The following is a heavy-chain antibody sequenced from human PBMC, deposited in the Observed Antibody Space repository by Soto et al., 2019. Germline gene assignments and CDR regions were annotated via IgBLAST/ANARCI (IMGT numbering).Heavy chain of an antibody. V-gene: IGHV3-11*01. J-gene: IGHJ4*02. CDR3: ARDFDADSRTDFDY. CDR1: GFIFSHYY. D-gene: IGHD4-17*01. CDR2: ISGNGRII. Sequence: QVLLVESGGGLVKPGGSLRLSCATSGFIFSHYYMHWIRQAPGKGLEWISYISGNGRIIQYADSAQGRFTISRDNAQKSLYLQLNSLRAEDTALYFCARDFDADSRTDFDYWGQGTLVTVSS.